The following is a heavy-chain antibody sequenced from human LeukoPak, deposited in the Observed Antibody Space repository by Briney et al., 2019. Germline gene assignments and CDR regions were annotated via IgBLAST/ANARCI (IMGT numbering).Heavy chain of an antibody. J-gene: IGHJ4*02. CDR2: ISYDGSNK. D-gene: IGHD3-22*01. Sequence: PGGSLRLSCAASGFTFSSYAMQWVRQAPGKGLEWVAVISYDGSNKYYADSVKGRFTISRDNSKNTLYLQMNSLRAEDTAVYYCARELYYYDSSGHFDYWGQGTLVTVSS. CDR3: ARELYYYDSSGHFDY. V-gene: IGHV3-30-3*01. CDR1: GFTFSSYA.